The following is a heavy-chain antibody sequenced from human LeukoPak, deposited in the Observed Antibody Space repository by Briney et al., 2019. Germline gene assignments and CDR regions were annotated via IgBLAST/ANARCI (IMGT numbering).Heavy chain of an antibody. D-gene: IGHD2-21*01. Sequence: GGSLRLSCAASGFTFSTYWMHWVRQAPGKGLVWVSRINSDGSGTGFADSLNGRFTISRDNAKNILYLQMNSLRAEDTAVYYCVREFYSALWDWGHATMVTVSS. CDR3: VREFYSALWD. CDR2: INSDGSGT. J-gene: IGHJ4*01. CDR1: GFTFSTYW. V-gene: IGHV3-74*01.